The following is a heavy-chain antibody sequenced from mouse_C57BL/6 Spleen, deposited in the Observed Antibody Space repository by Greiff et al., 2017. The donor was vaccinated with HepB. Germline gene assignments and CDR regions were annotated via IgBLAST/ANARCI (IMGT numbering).Heavy chain of an antibody. V-gene: IGHV1-64*01. CDR3: ARGYYYSSSELWYAMDY. CDR2: IHPNSGST. CDR1: GYTFTSYW. J-gene: IGHJ4*01. Sequence: QVQLQQPGAELVKPGASVKLSCKASGYTFTSYWMHWVKQRPGQGLEWIGMIHPNSGSTNYNEKFKSRATLTVDNTTSPAYMQLSSLTSEDSADYYCARGYYYSSSELWYAMDYWGQGTSVTVSS. D-gene: IGHD1-1*01.